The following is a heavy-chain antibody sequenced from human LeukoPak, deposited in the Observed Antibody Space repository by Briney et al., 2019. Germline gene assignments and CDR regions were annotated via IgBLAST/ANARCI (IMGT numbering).Heavy chain of an antibody. CDR1: GGSISSGGYY. D-gene: IGHD3-16*01. Sequence: PSETLSLTCTVSGGSISSGGYYWSWIRQPPGKGLEWIGYIYHSGSTYYNPSLKSRVTISVDRSKNQFTLNLSSVTAADTAVYYCARGRYGWLPFDYWGQGTLVTVSS. J-gene: IGHJ4*02. CDR3: ARGRYGWLPFDY. V-gene: IGHV4-30-2*01. CDR2: IYHSGST.